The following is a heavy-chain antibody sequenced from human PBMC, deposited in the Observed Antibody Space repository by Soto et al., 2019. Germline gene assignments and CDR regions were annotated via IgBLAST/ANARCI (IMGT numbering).Heavy chain of an antibody. Sequence: QVQLQGSGPGLVKPSETLSLTCTVSGGSINRYYWNWIRQAAGKELEWIGRISSSGNIDDNPSLKSRVTMSVDTSKDQFSLKLTSVTATDTAVYYCAGSLDVWGQGTTVTVSS. J-gene: IGHJ6*02. CDR3: AGSLDV. CDR2: ISSSGNI. CDR1: GGSINRYY. V-gene: IGHV4-4*07.